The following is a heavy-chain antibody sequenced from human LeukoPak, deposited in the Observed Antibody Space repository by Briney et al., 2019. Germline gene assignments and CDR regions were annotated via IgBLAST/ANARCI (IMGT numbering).Heavy chain of an antibody. D-gene: IGHD6-6*01. CDR1: GFSFSSYS. CDR2: ISSRSRDI. V-gene: IGHV3-48*02. Sequence: GGSLRLSCAASGFSFSSYSMNWVRQAPGKGLEWVSYISSRSRDIYYADSVKGRLTISRDNSQNSLYLQMNSLRDEDTAVYYCARDLSIAARGGIWGQGTMVTVSS. J-gene: IGHJ3*02. CDR3: ARDLSIAARGGI.